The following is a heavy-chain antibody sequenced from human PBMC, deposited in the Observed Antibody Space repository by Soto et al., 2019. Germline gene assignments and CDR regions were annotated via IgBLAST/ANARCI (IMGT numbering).Heavy chain of an antibody. J-gene: IGHJ4*02. CDR3: ARAKGDFDY. Sequence: QVQLVQSGAEVKKPGASVKVSCKASGYTFTSYDINWVRQATGQGLEWMGWINLNSGYTGYAQKFQGRVTMTRDNSIRPACMELSSLTSEDTAVYYCARAKGDFDYWGQGTLVTVSS. CDR1: GYTFTSYD. CDR2: INLNSGYT. V-gene: IGHV1-8*01.